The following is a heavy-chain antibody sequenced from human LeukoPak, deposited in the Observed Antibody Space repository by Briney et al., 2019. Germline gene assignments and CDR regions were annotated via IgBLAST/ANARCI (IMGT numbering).Heavy chain of an antibody. CDR2: IWHDGSYK. V-gene: IGHV3-33*06. CDR1: GFSFDTFG. CDR3: AKLSSSSWYDVSGVYYFDY. D-gene: IGHD6-13*01. J-gene: IGHJ4*02. Sequence: PGRSLRLSCAASGFSFDTFGMQWVRQAPGNGLEWVAVIWHDGSYKKYVDSVKGRFTISRDNSKNTLYLQMNSLRAEDTAVYYCAKLSSSSWYDVSGVYYFDYWGQGTLVTVSS.